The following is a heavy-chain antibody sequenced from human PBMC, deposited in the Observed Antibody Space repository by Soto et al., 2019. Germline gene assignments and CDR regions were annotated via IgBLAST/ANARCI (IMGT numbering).Heavy chain of an antibody. CDR1: GGSISSGDYY. J-gene: IGHJ6*02. V-gene: IGHV4-30-4*01. D-gene: IGHD3-9*01. CDR3: ARGGDPYDI. CDR2: IYHSGGT. Sequence: SETLSLTCTLSGGSISSGDYYWSRIRQPPGKGLEWIGYIYHSGGTYYNPSLKSRLTMSVDTSKNQFSLKLTSVTAADTAVYYCARGGDPYDIRGQGTTVTVSS.